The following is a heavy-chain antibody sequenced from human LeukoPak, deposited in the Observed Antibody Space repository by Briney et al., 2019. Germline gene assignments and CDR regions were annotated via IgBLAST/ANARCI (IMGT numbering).Heavy chain of an antibody. CDR2: LSHVGSDS. J-gene: IGHJ4*02. V-gene: IGHV3-30*03. CDR1: GFTFSSYG. CDR3: ARRLYFGSGIYTDY. Sequence: GRSLRVSCAASGFTFSSYGMHWVRQAPGKGLEWVAVLSHVGSDSHYAGSVKGRFIMSRDNWKNTVYLQMSILRPQDTAVYFWARRLYFGSGIYTDYWGQGTLVRVSS. D-gene: IGHD3-10*01.